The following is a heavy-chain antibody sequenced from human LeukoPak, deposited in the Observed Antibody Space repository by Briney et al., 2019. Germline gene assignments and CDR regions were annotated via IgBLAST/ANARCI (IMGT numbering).Heavy chain of an antibody. CDR1: GGSFSGYY. D-gene: IGHD5-12*01. CDR3: AREVVGAHRPGVPSGYDGWFDP. J-gene: IGHJ5*02. CDR2: INHSGST. V-gene: IGHV4-34*01. Sequence: SETLSLTCAVYGGSFSGYYWSWIRQPPGKGLEWIGEINHSGSTNYNPSLKSRVTISVDTSKNQFSLKLSSVTAADTAVYYCAREVVGAHRPGVPSGYDGWFDPWGQGTLVTVSS.